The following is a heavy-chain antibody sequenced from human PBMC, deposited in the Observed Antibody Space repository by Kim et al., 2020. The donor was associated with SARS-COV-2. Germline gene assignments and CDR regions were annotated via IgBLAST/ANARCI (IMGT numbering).Heavy chain of an antibody. J-gene: IGHJ6*02. CDR3: ARGGGSGGNYYYYGMDV. Sequence: GGSLRLSCAASGFTFSSYSMNWVRQAPGKGLEWVSSISSSSSYIYYADSVKGRFTISRDNAKNSLYLQMNSLRAEDTAVYYCARGGGSGGNYYYYGMDVWGQGTTVTVSS. CDR2: ISSSSSYI. V-gene: IGHV3-21*01. CDR1: GFTFSSYS. D-gene: IGHD2-15*01.